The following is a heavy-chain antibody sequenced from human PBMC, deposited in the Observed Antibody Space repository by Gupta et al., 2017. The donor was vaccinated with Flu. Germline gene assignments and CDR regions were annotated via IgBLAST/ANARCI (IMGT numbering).Heavy chain of an antibody. Sequence: SSYSMNWVRQAPGKGLEWVSSISSSSTYIYYADSVKGRFTISRDNAKNSLYLQMNSLRAEXTAVYYCTXDSSLGMATIMGIWGQGTMVTVSS. CDR3: TXDSSLGMATIMGI. J-gene: IGHJ3*02. V-gene: IGHV3-21*01. CDR2: ISSSSTYI. D-gene: IGHD5-12*01. CDR1: SSYS.